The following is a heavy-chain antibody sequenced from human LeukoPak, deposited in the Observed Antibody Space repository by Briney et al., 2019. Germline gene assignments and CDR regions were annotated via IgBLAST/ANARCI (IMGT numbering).Heavy chain of an antibody. CDR2: IYSSGST. J-gene: IGHJ4*02. Sequence: SETLSLTCTVSGGSIGSYYWSWIRQPPGKGLEWIGYIYSSGSTNYNPSLKSRVTISVDTSKNQFSLKLSSVTAADTAVYYCARGGWSFDYWGQGTLVTVSS. CDR1: GGSIGSYY. V-gene: IGHV4-59*01. CDR3: ARGGWSFDY.